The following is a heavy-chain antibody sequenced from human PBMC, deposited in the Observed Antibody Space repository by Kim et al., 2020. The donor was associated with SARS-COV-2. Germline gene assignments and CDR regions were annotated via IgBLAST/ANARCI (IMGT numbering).Heavy chain of an antibody. D-gene: IGHD6-13*01. CDR2: ISWNSGSI. CDR1: GFTFDDYA. Sequence: GGSLRLSCAASGFTFDDYAMHWVRQAPGKGLEWVSGISWNSGSIGYADSVKGRFTISRDNAKNSLYLQMNSLRAEDTALYYCAKGDGSSWYGNWFDPWGQGTLVTVSS. CDR3: AKGDGSSWYGNWFDP. J-gene: IGHJ5*02. V-gene: IGHV3-9*01.